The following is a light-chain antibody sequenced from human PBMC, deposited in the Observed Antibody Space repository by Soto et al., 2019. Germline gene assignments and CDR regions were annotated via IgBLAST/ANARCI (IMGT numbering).Light chain of an antibody. J-gene: IGLJ1*01. Sequence: QLVLTQPPSASGTPGQRVTISCSGSNSNIGSNSVHWYQQLPGTAPKLLIYSSNQRPSGVPDRFSASKSGTSASLAISGLQSEDEADYYCAAWDDSLSGPVFGTGTKVTVL. CDR3: AAWDDSLSGPV. CDR2: SSN. V-gene: IGLV1-44*01. CDR1: NSNIGSNS.